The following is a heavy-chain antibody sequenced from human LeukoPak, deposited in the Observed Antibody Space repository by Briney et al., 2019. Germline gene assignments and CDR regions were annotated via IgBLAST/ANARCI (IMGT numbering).Heavy chain of an antibody. CDR1: GYTFINYG. D-gene: IGHD6-6*01. CDR3: AREGPSSIAARPSDY. V-gene: IGHV1-18*01. J-gene: IGHJ4*02. CDR2: ISAYNGNT. Sequence: ASVTVSCKASGYTFINYGISWVRQAPGQGLEWMGWISAYNGNTDYAQNLQGRVTMTADTSTNTASVELRSLRSDDTAVYYCAREGPSSIAARPSDYWGQGTLVTVSS.